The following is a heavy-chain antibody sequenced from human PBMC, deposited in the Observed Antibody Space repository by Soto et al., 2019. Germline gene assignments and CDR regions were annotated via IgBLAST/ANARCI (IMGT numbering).Heavy chain of an antibody. CDR1: GGSISSYY. Sequence: SETLSLTCTVSGGSISSYYWSWIRQPPGKGLEWVGYIYYSGSTTYYPSLKSRLTISVDTSKNQFSLKLRSVTAADTAVYYCARLGRWLQALDSWGQGTLVTVSS. CDR3: ARLGRWLQALDS. V-gene: IGHV4-59*08. CDR2: IYYSGST. J-gene: IGHJ4*02. D-gene: IGHD5-12*01.